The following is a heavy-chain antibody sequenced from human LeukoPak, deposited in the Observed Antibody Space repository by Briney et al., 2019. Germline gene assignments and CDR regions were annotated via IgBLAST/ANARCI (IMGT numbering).Heavy chain of an antibody. V-gene: IGHV3-21*01. CDR3: ARDQDSSGYCDY. CDR1: GFTFSSYS. Sequence: GGSLRLSCAASGFTFSSYSMNWVRQAPGKGLEWVSSISSSSSYIYYADSVKGRFTISRDNAENSLYLQMNSLRAEDTAVYYCARDQDSSGYCDYWGQGTLVTVSS. CDR2: ISSSSSYI. D-gene: IGHD3-22*01. J-gene: IGHJ4*02.